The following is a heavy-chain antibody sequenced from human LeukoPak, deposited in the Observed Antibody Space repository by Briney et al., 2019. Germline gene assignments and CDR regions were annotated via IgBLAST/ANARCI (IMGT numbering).Heavy chain of an antibody. J-gene: IGHJ4*02. Sequence: GGSLRLSCAASGFTFSRDSMNWVRQAPGKGLEWVAYINGGGDPILYADSVRGRFTISRDNAKNSLYLQMNNLGAEDTAVYYCVRDNPRCCGVVPANIDDFWGQGTLVTVSS. CDR3: VRDNPRCCGVVPANIDDF. CDR2: INGGGDPI. CDR1: GFTFSRDS. V-gene: IGHV3-48*01. D-gene: IGHD3-3*01.